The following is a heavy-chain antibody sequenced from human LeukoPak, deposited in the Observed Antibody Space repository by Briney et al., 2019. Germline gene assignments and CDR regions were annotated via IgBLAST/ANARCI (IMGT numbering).Heavy chain of an antibody. CDR2: INSDGKTT. CDR1: GFTFTNSW. Sequence: GGSLRLSCAASGFTFTNSWMHWVRQAPGKGLVWVSRINSDGKTTTYADSAKGRFTISRDNAKNTLYLQMNSLRAEDTAVYYCAKDVAVGATRGGFDYWGQGTLVTVSS. V-gene: IGHV3-74*01. J-gene: IGHJ4*02. D-gene: IGHD1-26*01. CDR3: AKDVAVGATRGGFDY.